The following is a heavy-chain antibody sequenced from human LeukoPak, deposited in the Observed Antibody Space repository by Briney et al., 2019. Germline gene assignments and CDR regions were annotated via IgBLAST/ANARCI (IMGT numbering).Heavy chain of an antibody. Sequence: SETLSLTCTVSGGSISSSSYYWGWLRQPPGKGLEWIGSIYYSGSTYYNPSLKSRVTISVDTSKNQFSLKLSSVTAADTAVYYCAGSPYYYDSSGYLGFDYWGQGTLVTVSS. J-gene: IGHJ4*02. CDR1: GGSISSSSYY. CDR2: IYYSGST. D-gene: IGHD3-22*01. CDR3: AGSPYYYDSSGYLGFDY. V-gene: IGHV4-39*01.